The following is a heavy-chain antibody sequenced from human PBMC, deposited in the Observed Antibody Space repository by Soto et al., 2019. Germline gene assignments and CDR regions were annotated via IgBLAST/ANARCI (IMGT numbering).Heavy chain of an antibody. V-gene: IGHV1-18*01. Sequence: QVQLVQSGAEVKKPGASVKVSCKASGYTFTSYGISWVRQAPGQGLEWMGWISAYNGNTNYAQKLQGRVTMTTDTSTSTAYMELRSLRSDYTAVYYCARGSSVSGWYSYYYGMDVWGQGTTVTVSS. J-gene: IGHJ6*02. D-gene: IGHD6-19*01. CDR2: ISAYNGNT. CDR3: ARGSSVSGWYSYYYGMDV. CDR1: GYTFTSYG.